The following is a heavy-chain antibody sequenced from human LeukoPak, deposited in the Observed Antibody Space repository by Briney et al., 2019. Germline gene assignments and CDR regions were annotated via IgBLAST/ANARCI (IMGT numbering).Heavy chain of an antibody. J-gene: IGHJ5*02. CDR3: ASVHTAYRGSAPYGNWFDP. CDR2: IIPIFGTA. D-gene: IGHD3-10*01. Sequence: ASVKVSCKASGGTFSSYAISWVRQAPGQGLEWMGGIIPIFGTANYAQKFQGRVTITADESTSTAYMELSSLRSEDTAVYYCASVHTAYRGSAPYGNWFDPWGQGTLVTVSS. CDR1: GGTFSSYA. V-gene: IGHV1-69*13.